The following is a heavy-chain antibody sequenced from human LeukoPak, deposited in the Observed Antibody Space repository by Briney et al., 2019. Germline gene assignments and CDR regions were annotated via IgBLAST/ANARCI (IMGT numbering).Heavy chain of an antibody. Sequence: SETLSLTCTVSGGSISSGDYYWSWIRQPPGTGLEWIGYIYYSGSTYYNPSLKSRVTISVDTSKNQFPLKLSSVTAADTAVYYCARVEEGYYDSSGYPGYYFDYWGQGTLVTVSS. CDR2: IYYSGST. V-gene: IGHV4-30-4*01. CDR1: GGSISSGDYY. J-gene: IGHJ4*02. D-gene: IGHD3-22*01. CDR3: ARVEEGYYDSSGYPGYYFDY.